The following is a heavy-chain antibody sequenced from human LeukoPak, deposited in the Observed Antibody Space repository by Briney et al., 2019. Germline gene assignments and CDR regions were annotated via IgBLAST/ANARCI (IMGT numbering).Heavy chain of an antibody. J-gene: IGHJ4*02. CDR3: AKVPYTSFNYYFDY. CDR2: IRGSDGNT. Sequence: PGGSLRLSCAASGFTFSSYAMSWVRQAPGKGLEWVSAIRGSDGNTYYADSVKGRFTISRDNSKNTLYLQMNSLRAEDTAVYYCAKVPYTSFNYYFDYWGQATLVTISS. V-gene: IGHV3-23*01. D-gene: IGHD2/OR15-2a*01. CDR1: GFTFSSYA.